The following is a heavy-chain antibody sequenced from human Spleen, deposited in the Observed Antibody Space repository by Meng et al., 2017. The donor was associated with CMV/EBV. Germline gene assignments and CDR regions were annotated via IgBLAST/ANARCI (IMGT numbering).Heavy chain of an antibody. CDR3: ARALQYYFDSSGYHLAV. CDR1: GYTFTSYG. V-gene: IGHV1-18*01. CDR2: ISAYNGNT. D-gene: IGHD3-22*01. J-gene: IGHJ6*02. Sequence: ASVKVSCKASGYTFTSYGISWVRQAPGQGLEWMGWISAYNGNTNYAQKLQGRVTMTTDTSTSTAYMELRSLKSDDTAVYYCARALQYYFDSSGYHLAVWGQGTTVTVSS.